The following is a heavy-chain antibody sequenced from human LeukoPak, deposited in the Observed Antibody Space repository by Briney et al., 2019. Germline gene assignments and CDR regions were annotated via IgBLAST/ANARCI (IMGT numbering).Heavy chain of an antibody. CDR1: GFTFSDYY. D-gene: IGHD2-21*01. CDR2: ITSGGTSM. CDR3: ARDPLRGDGYTFDS. V-gene: IGHV3-11*04. Sequence: GGSLRLSCAASGFTFSDYYMTWIRQAPGKGLEWVSFITSGGTSMYYADSVKGRFTTSRDNAKKLLFLQMNSLRAEDTAVYYCARDPLRGDGYTFDSWGQGTLVTVSS. J-gene: IGHJ4*02.